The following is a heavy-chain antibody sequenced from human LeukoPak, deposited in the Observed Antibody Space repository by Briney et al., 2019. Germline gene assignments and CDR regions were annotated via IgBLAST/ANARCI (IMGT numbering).Heavy chain of an antibody. V-gene: IGHV3-48*03. J-gene: IGHJ4*02. Sequence: GGSLRLSCAASGFTFSSYEMNWVRQAPGKGLEWISYISSSGSTVYYADSVKGRFTISRDNAENSLYLQMNSLRAEDTAVYYCARDRVTVSPGSFDYWGQGTLVTVSS. CDR3: ARDRVTVSPGSFDY. D-gene: IGHD2-21*02. CDR2: ISSSGSTV. CDR1: GFTFSSYE.